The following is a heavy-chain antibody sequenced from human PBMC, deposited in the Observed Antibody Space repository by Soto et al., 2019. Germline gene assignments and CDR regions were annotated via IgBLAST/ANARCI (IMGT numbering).Heavy chain of an antibody. D-gene: IGHD6-19*01. CDR3: ARSAGWYAVHS. J-gene: IGHJ4*02. CDR1: GDSVSSPYY. CDR2: VFHTGTT. V-gene: IGHV4-4*02. Sequence: QVQLQESGPGLVKPSGTLSLTCAVSGDSVSSPYYWCWVRQPPGKGLEWIGEVFHTGTTSYNPSLRSRVTISMDKSNNQFSLDLSSVTPADTAVYYCARSAGWYAVHSWGPGTLVIVSS.